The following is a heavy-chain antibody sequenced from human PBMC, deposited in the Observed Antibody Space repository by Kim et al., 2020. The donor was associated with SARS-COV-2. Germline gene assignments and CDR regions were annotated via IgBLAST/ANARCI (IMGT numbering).Heavy chain of an antibody. Sequence: SETLSLTCAVYGGSFSGYYWSWIRQPPGKGLEWIGEINHSGSTNYNPSLKSRVTISVDTSKNQFSLKLSSVTAADTAVYYCARNSGYRDIRYWGQGTLVTVSS. CDR1: GGSFSGYY. D-gene: IGHD3-16*02. J-gene: IGHJ4*02. CDR2: INHSGST. CDR3: ARNSGYRDIRY. V-gene: IGHV4-34*01.